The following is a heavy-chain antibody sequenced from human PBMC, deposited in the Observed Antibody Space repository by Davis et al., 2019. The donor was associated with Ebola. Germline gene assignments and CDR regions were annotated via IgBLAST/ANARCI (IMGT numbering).Heavy chain of an antibody. J-gene: IGHJ4*02. CDR1: GFTFSGSA. D-gene: IGHD6-13*01. V-gene: IGHV3-73*01. CDR2: IRSKANSYAT. CDR3: ARGLGIGAEGTGAY. Sequence: GESLKISCAASGFTFSGSAMHWVRQASGKGLEWVGRIRSKANSYATAYAASVKGRFTISRDDSKNTLYLQMNSLRAEDTAVYYCARGLGIGAEGTGAYWGQGTLVSVSS.